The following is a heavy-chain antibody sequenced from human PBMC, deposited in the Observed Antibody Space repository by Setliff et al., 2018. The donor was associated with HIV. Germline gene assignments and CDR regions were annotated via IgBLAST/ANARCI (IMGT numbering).Heavy chain of an antibody. Sequence: ASVKVSCKASGYTFISYYIHWVRQAPGQGLEWMGRINPNSGDTNYAQNFQGRVTLTRDTSTNTAYMELRRLRSDDWAMYYCARNQGDASGWYAGDYWGHGTLVTVSS. D-gene: IGHD6-19*01. CDR1: GYTFISYY. V-gene: IGHV1-2*06. J-gene: IGHJ4*01. CDR3: ARNQGDASGWYAGDY. CDR2: INPNSGDT.